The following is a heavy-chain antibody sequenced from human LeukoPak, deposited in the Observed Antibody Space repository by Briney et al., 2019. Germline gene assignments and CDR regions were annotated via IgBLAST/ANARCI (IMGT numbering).Heavy chain of an antibody. Sequence: GGSLRLSCAASGFTFSSYGMHWVRQAPGKGLEWVANIKQDGSEKYYVDSVKGRFTISRDNAKNSLYLQMNSLRAEDTAVYYCARVSNYGPNFDYWGQGTLVTVSS. CDR1: GFTFSSYG. CDR3: ARVSNYGPNFDY. CDR2: IKQDGSEK. D-gene: IGHD4-11*01. V-gene: IGHV3-7*01. J-gene: IGHJ4*02.